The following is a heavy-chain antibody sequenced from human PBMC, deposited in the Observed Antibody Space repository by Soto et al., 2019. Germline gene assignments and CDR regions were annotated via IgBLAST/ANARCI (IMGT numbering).Heavy chain of an antibody. CDR3: ARGSIAVASLYYGMDV. J-gene: IGHJ6*02. D-gene: IGHD6-19*01. Sequence: SVKVSCKASGYTFTGYYMHWVRQAPGQGLEWMGGIIPIFGTANYAQKFQGRVTITADESTSTAYMELSSLRSEDTAVYYCARGSIAVASLYYGMDVWGQGTTVTVSS. CDR2: IIPIFGTA. V-gene: IGHV1-69*13. CDR1: GYTFTGYY.